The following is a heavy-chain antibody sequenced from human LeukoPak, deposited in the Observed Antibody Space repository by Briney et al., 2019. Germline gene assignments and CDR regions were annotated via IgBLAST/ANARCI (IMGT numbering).Heavy chain of an antibody. Sequence: SETLSLTCAVYGGSFSVYYWSWIRQPPGKGLEWIGEINHSGSTNYNPSLKSRVTISVDTSKNQFSLKLSSVTAADTAVYYCARKTRSMTTVTPGKFDPWGQGTLVTVSS. CDR1: GGSFSVYY. CDR3: ARKTRSMTTVTPGKFDP. J-gene: IGHJ5*02. CDR2: INHSGST. V-gene: IGHV4-34*01. D-gene: IGHD4-17*01.